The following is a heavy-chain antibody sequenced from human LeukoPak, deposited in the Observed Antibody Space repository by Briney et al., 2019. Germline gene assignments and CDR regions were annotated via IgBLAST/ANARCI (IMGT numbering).Heavy chain of an antibody. V-gene: IGHV1-24*01. CDR1: GYTLTELS. Sequence: APVKVSCKVSGYTLTELSMHWVRQAPGEGLEWMGGSDPEDGETIYAQKFQGRVTLTEDTSADTAYMELSSLRSEDTAVYYCAADTAMSYWYFDLWGRGTLVTVSS. D-gene: IGHD5-18*01. J-gene: IGHJ2*01. CDR2: SDPEDGET. CDR3: AADTAMSYWYFDL.